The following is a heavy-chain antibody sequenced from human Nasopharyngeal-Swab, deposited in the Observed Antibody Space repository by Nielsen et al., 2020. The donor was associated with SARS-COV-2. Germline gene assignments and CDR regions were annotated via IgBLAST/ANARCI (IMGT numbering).Heavy chain of an antibody. D-gene: IGHD4-17*01. Sequence: GESLKISCAASGVTFSSYSMNWVRQAPGKGLEWVSYISTSSSTIYYADSVKGRFTISRDNARNSLYLQMNSLRDEDTAVYYRARRYGDYEGSFEYWGQGTLVTVSS. CDR3: ARRYGDYEGSFEY. CDR1: GVTFSSYS. V-gene: IGHV3-48*02. J-gene: IGHJ4*02. CDR2: ISTSSSTI.